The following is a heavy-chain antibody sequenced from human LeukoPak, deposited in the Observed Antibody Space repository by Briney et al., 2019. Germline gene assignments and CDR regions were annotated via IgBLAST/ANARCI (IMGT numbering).Heavy chain of an antibody. CDR3: ARDFYSSGWYVGAFDI. Sequence: GGSLRLSCAASGFTFSSYSMNWVRQAPGKGLEWVSSISSSGSYIYYADSVKGRFTISRDNAKNSLYLQMNSLRAEDTAVYYCARDFYSSGWYVGAFDIWGQGTMVTVSS. CDR1: GFTFSSYS. D-gene: IGHD6-19*01. CDR2: ISSSGSYI. J-gene: IGHJ3*02. V-gene: IGHV3-21*01.